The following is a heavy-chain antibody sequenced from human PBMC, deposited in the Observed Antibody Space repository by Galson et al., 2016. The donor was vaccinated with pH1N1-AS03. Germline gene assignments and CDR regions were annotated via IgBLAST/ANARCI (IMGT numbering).Heavy chain of an antibody. CDR1: GFTITKHW. Sequence: SLRLSCAASGFTITKHWMSWVRQAPGKGLEWVANIKYDGSGKKYVDSVKGRFTISRDNSKDTLYLQMNSLRAEDTAMYYCARGRARGYSGYDLWGQGTLVTVSS. CDR2: IKYDGSGK. D-gene: IGHD5-12*01. V-gene: IGHV3-7*03. CDR3: ARGRARGYSGYDL. J-gene: IGHJ4*02.